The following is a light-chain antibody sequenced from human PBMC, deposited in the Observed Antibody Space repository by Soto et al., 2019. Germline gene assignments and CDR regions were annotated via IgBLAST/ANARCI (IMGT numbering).Light chain of an antibody. CDR1: QSVTAGY. J-gene: IGKJ1*01. V-gene: IGKV3-20*01. CDR3: QQYGNSPT. Sequence: EIVLTQSPATLSLSPGESATLSCRASQSVTAGYFAWYQQKSGQAPRLIIYETSSRMTGVPDRVSGSGSGTDFTLTISRLEPEDFAVYFCQQYGNSPTFGQGTKVEIK. CDR2: ETS.